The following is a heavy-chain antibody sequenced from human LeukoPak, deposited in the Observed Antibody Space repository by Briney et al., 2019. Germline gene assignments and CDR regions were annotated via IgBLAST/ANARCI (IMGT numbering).Heavy chain of an antibody. Sequence: PGGSLRLSCAASGFTFSIYAMSWVRQAPGKGLECVSSISSKGELTFYADSVKGWFTISRDNSESTLYLKMTILRAEDTAIYYCTRDRPNYYGSDGHYYRRNGDYWGQGTLVTVSS. CDR3: TRDRPNYYGSDGHYYRRNGDY. CDR1: GFTFSIYA. V-gene: IGHV3-23*01. J-gene: IGHJ4*02. CDR2: ISSKGELT. D-gene: IGHD3-22*01.